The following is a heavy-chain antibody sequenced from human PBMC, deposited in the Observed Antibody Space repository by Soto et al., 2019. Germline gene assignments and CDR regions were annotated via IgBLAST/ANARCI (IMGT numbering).Heavy chain of an antibody. CDR2: ISAYNGNT. CDR1: GYTFTSYG. V-gene: IGHV1-18*01. J-gene: IGHJ2*01. CDR3: ARVIAVAGTFGYFDL. Sequence: GASVKVSCKASGYTFTSYGISWVRQAPGQGLEWMGWISAYNGNTNYAQKLQGRVTMTTDTPTSTAYMELRSLRSDDTAVYYCARVIAVAGTFGYFDLWGRGTLVTVSS. D-gene: IGHD6-19*01.